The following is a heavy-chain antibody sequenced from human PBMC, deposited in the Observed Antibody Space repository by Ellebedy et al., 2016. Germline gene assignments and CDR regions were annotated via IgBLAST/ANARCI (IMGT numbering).Heavy chain of an antibody. D-gene: IGHD3-16*02. CDR2: IKTDGSEQ. CDR3: VRDAVDNYLWATYRWDF. CDR1: GFTFSSYW. J-gene: IGHJ4*02. V-gene: IGHV3-7*03. Sequence: GGSLRLSCAASGFTFSSYWMSWVRQAPGKGLEWMTNIKTDGSEQYYVDSVKGRFSISIDNTQNLIYLQMNSLRVEDTAVYYCVRDAVDNYLWATYRWDFWGQGTLVTVSS.